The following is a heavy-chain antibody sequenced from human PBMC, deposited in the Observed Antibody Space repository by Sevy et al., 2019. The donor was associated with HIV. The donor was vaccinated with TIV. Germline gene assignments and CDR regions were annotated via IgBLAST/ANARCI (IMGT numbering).Heavy chain of an antibody. CDR1: GFLFGTHA. CDR3: ARESGSDWYLDS. D-gene: IGHD2-21*02. J-gene: IGHJ4*02. V-gene: IGHV3-23*01. Sequence: GGSLRLSCAASGFLFGTHAMSWVRQAPGKGLEWVSGITSSASTTYYADSVKGRFTISRDDSKNTLYLQMDSLRAEDTAVYYCARESGSDWYLDSWGQGTLVTVSS. CDR2: ITSSASTT.